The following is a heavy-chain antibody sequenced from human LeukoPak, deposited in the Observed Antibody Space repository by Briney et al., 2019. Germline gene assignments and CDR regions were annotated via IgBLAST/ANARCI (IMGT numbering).Heavy chain of an antibody. J-gene: IGHJ5*02. CDR2: IYYSGST. CDR3: ARVGVAAAVRVNWFDP. V-gene: IGHV4-39*07. Sequence: SETLSLTCTVSGGSISSSSYYWGWIRQPPGKGLEWIGSIYYSGSTYYNPSLKSRVTISVDTSKNQFSLKLSSVSAADTAVYYCARVGVAAAVRVNWFDPWGQGTLVTVSS. D-gene: IGHD6-13*01. CDR1: GGSISSSSYY.